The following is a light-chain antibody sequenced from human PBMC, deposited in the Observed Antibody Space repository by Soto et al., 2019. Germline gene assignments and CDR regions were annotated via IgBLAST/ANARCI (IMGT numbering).Light chain of an antibody. J-gene: IGKJ4*01. CDR1: QSISNL. V-gene: IGKV1-5*01. CDR3: QQYNSFSLT. CDR2: DAS. Sequence: DIQMTQSPSTLCASLGDRVTIAFRASQSISNLLAWYQQKPGQAPKLLIYDASSLESGVPSRFSGSGSGTEFTLTISGLQPDDFASYYCQQYNSFSLTFGGGTKVDI.